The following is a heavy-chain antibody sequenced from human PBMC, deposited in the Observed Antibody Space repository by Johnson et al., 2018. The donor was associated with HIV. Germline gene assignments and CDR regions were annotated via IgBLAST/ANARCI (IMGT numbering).Heavy chain of an antibody. J-gene: IGHJ3*01. CDR2: IYSGGST. D-gene: IGHD6-13*01. CDR3: ARDDTGYSSSFDAFDV. Sequence: MLLVESGGGLVQPGGSLRLSCAASGFTVSSNYMSWVRQAPGKGLEWVSVIYSGGSTYYADSAKGRFTISRDNSKNTLYLQMNSLRGEDTAVYYCARDDTGYSSSFDAFDVWGQGTMVTVSS. CDR1: GFTVSSNY. V-gene: IGHV3-66*01.